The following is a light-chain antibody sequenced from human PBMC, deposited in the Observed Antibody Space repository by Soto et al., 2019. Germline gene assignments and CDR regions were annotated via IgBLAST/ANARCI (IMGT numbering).Light chain of an antibody. V-gene: IGKV4-1*01. CDR2: WAS. CDR1: QSLLYNSDNKNY. CDR3: QQYYSTPRT. Sequence: DIVMTQSPDSLAVSLGERATINCKSSQSLLYNSDNKNYLAWYQQKPGQPPRLLIYWASTRESGVPDRFSGSGSGTDFTLTISSLQAEDVAVYYCQQYYSTPRTFSQGTKVEIK. J-gene: IGKJ1*01.